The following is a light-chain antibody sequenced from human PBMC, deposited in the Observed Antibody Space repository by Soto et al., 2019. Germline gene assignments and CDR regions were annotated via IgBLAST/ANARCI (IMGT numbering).Light chain of an antibody. CDR3: SSYTSSSTLFYV. CDR2: DVS. J-gene: IGLJ1*01. V-gene: IGLV2-14*01. Sequence: QSVLTQAASVSGSPGQSITISCTGTSSDVGGYNYVSWYQQHPGKAPKLMIYDVSNRPSGVSNRFSGSNSGNTASLTISGLQAQDEADYYCSSYTSSSTLFYVFGTGTKVTVL. CDR1: SSDVGGYNY.